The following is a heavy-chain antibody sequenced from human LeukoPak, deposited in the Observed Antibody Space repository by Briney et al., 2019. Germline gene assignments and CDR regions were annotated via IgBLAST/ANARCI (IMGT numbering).Heavy chain of an antibody. J-gene: IGHJ5*02. CDR1: GGSFSGYY. CDR2: INHSGST. CDR3: ARVEVDATAYNWFDP. Sequence: SETLSLTCAVYGGSFSGYYWTWIRQPPGKGLEWIGEINHSGSTNYHPSPSLKSRVSISLDTSKNQFSLNLTSVTAADTAVYYCARVEVDATAYNWFDPWGQGNLVTVSS. D-gene: IGHD2-15*01. V-gene: IGHV4-34*01.